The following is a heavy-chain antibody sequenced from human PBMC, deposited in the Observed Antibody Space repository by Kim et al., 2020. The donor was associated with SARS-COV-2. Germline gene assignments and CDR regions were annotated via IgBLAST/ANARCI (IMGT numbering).Heavy chain of an antibody. D-gene: IGHD5-18*01. CDR3: AKGRWGYGEI. V-gene: IGHV3-23*01. Sequence: STNYADSVKGRFTISRDNSKNTLYLQMNSLGVEDTAVYYCAKGRWGYGEIWGQGTLVTVSS. J-gene: IGHJ4*02. CDR2: ST.